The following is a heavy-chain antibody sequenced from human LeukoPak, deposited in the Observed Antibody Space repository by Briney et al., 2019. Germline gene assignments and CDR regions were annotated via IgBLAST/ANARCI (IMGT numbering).Heavy chain of an antibody. J-gene: IGHJ4*02. CDR1: GFISENYA. D-gene: IGHD6-19*01. Sequence: GRTLRLSCAAPGFISENYAIHWVRQAPGKGLEWVSLISGDGGSTFYADSVRGRFTISRDNTRKSLSLQMSSLRSEDTALYYCARESESSGWYDYWGQGTLVTVSS. V-gene: IGHV3-43*02. CDR3: ARESESSGWYDY. CDR2: ISGDGGST.